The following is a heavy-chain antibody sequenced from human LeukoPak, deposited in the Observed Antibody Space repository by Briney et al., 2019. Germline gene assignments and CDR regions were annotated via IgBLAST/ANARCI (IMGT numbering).Heavy chain of an antibody. CDR2: ISYDGSNK. J-gene: IGHJ4*02. V-gene: IGHV3-30*04. D-gene: IGHD1-26*01. CDR3: ARDQGGIKDY. CDR1: GFTFSSYA. Sequence: GGSLRLSCAASGFTFSSYAMHWVRQAPGKGLEWVAVISYDGSNKYYADSVKGRFTTSRDNSKNTLYLQMNSLRAEDTAVYYCARDQGGIKDYWGQGTLVTVSS.